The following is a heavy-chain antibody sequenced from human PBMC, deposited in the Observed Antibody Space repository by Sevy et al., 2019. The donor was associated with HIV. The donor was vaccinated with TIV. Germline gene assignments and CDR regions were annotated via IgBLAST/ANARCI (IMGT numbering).Heavy chain of an antibody. CDR2: LNSNGDTT. CDR1: GFSFSAYA. Sequence: GGSLRLSCSASGFSFSAYAMHWVRQAAGKGLEYVSALNSNGDTTYYADSVKGRFTISRDNSKNTLYLQMSSLRPEDTAVYYCWKSNSSIFDYWGQGTLVTVSS. D-gene: IGHD6-19*01. CDR3: WKSNSSIFDY. V-gene: IGHV3-64D*06. J-gene: IGHJ4*02.